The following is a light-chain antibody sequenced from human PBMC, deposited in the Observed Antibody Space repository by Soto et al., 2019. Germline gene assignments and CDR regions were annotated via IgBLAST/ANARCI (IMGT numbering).Light chain of an antibody. CDR1: SSDVGSYNR. CDR3: SSYTSSSTWV. J-gene: IGLJ3*02. V-gene: IGLV2-18*02. CDR2: EVS. Sequence: QCALTQPPSVSGSPGQSVTISCTGTSSDVGSYNRVSWYQQPPGTAPKLMIYEVSNRPSGVPDRFSGSKSGNTASLTISGLQAEDEADYYCSSYTSSSTWVFGGGTQLTVL.